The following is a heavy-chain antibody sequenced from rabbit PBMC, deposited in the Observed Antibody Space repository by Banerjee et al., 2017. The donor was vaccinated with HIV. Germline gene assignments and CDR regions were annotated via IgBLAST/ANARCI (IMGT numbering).Heavy chain of an antibody. Sequence: QSLEESGGDLVKPGTSLTLTCTASGFSFSSGYDMCWVRQAPGKGLEWIACVDVGWTGDTHYATWAKGRFTISKTSSTTVTLQMTSLTAADTATYFCTREISIFYAGSSYYDLWGPGTLVTVS. V-gene: IGHV1S40*01. CDR1: GFSFSSGYD. D-gene: IGHD8-1*01. J-gene: IGHJ4*01. CDR2: VDVGWTGDT. CDR3: TREISIFYAGSSYYDL.